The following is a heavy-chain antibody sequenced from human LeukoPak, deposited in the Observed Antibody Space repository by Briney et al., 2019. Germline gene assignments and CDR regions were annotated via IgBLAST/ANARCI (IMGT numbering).Heavy chain of an antibody. V-gene: IGHV1-8*01. Sequence: GAPVKVSCKASGYTFTSYDINWVRQATGQGLEWMGWMNPNSGNTGYAQKFQGRVTMTRNTSISTAYMELSSLRSEDTAVYYCARVESGSYYDAFDIWGQGTMVTVSS. D-gene: IGHD1-26*01. CDR3: ARVESGSYYDAFDI. CDR2: MNPNSGNT. J-gene: IGHJ3*02. CDR1: GYTFTSYD.